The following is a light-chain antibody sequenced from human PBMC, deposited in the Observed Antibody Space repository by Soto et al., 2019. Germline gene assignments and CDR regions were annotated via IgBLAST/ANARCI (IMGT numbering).Light chain of an antibody. Sequence: SYELTQSLSVSVALGQTASITCGGNKIGSKNVHWYQQMPGRAPVLVISSNTDRPSGIPERFSGSNSGNTATLTVSRAQAGEGADYYCQVRDSGTVVFGGGTKLTVL. CDR1: KIGSKN. CDR3: QVRDSGTVV. V-gene: IGLV3-9*01. CDR2: SNT. J-gene: IGLJ2*01.